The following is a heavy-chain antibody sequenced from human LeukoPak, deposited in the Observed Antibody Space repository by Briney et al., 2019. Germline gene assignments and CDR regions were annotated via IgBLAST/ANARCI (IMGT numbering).Heavy chain of an antibody. CDR2: INHSGST. D-gene: IGHD2-2*01. V-gene: IGHV4-34*01. Sequence: SATLSLTCAVYGGSFSGYYWSWIRQPPGKGLEWIGEINHSGSTNYNPSLKSRVTISVDTSKNQFSLKLSSVTAADTAVYYCARTTKYQFKWAGFDPWGQGTLVT. CDR3: ARTTKYQFKWAGFDP. CDR1: GGSFSGYY. J-gene: IGHJ5*02.